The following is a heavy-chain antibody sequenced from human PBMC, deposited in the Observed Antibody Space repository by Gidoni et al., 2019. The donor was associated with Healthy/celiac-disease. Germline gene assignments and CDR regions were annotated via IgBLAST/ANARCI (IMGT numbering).Heavy chain of an antibody. J-gene: IGHJ4*02. D-gene: IGHD3-22*01. CDR3: AKVMGLSVVVVRGRYYFDY. V-gene: IGHV3-23*01. Sequence: EVQLLDSGGGLVQPGVSLRLSFAASCFPFSSYAVCWVRLAPGKGLEWVSGISGSGGSTYYADSVKGRFTISRDNSKNALYLQMNSLRAEDTAVYYCAKVMGLSVVVVRGRYYFDYWGQGTLVTVSS. CDR1: CFPFSSYA. CDR2: ISGSGGST.